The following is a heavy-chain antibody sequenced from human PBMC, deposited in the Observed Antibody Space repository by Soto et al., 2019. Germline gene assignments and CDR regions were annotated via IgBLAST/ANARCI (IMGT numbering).Heavy chain of an antibody. CDR1: GFSLSTRGVG. CDR3: ARSLWFGELL. J-gene: IGHJ4*02. Sequence: QITLKESGPTLVKPTQTLTLTCSFSGFSLSTRGVGVGWIRQPPGKALEWLALIYWDDDRRYSPSLKSRLTITKAPSKTPVVLTITNMDPVDTATYYCARSLWFGELLWGQGTLVTVSS. CDR2: IYWDDDR. V-gene: IGHV2-5*02. D-gene: IGHD3-10*01.